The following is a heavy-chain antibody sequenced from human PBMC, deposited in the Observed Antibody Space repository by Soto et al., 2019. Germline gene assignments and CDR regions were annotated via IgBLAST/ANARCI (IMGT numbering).Heavy chain of an antibody. Sequence: GGSLRLSCAASGFTFSSYGMHWVRKGPGTGLEWVAVISYDGSNKYYADSVKGRFTISRDNSKNTLYLQMNSLRAEDTAVYYCAREGKEDAFDIWGQGTMVTVSS. CDR1: GFTFSSYG. J-gene: IGHJ3*02. V-gene: IGHV3-30*03. CDR3: AREGKEDAFDI. CDR2: ISYDGSNK.